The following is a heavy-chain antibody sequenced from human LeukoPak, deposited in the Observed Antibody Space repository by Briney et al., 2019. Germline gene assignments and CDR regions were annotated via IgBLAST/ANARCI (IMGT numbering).Heavy chain of an antibody. V-gene: IGHV3-9*01. Sequence: PGRSRRLSCAASGFTFDDYAMHWVRQAPGKGLEWVSGISWNSGSIGYADSVKGRFTISRDNAKNSLYLQMNSLRAEDTALYYCAKAMVRGVTSYGMDVWGQGTTVTVSS. CDR3: AKAMVRGVTSYGMDV. J-gene: IGHJ6*02. CDR1: GFTFDDYA. CDR2: ISWNSGSI. D-gene: IGHD3-10*01.